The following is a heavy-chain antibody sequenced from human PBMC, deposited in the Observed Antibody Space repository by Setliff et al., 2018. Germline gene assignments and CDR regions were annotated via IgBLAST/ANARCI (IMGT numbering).Heavy chain of an antibody. J-gene: IGHJ3*02. D-gene: IGHD2-21*02. CDR1: GFTFSRYA. V-gene: IGHV3-64D*09. CDR3: VKDPSVYGADSGSI. CDR2: ISSTGIPI. Sequence: GESLTISCSASGFTFSRYAMHWVRQAPRKGLESVSAISSTGIPIYYADSVKARFTISRDDAQNTLYLQMSSLGTDDTAVYYCVKDPSVYGADSGSIWGQGTMVTVSS.